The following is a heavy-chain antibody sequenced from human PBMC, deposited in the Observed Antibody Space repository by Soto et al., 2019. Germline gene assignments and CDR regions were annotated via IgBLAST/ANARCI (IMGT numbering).Heavy chain of an antibody. V-gene: IGHV3-53*01. CDR1: GFTVSSNY. D-gene: IGHD6-13*01. Sequence: LRLSCAASGFTVSSNYMSWVRQAPGKGLEWVSVIYSGGSTYYADSVKGRFTISRDNSKNTLYLQMNSLRAEDTAVYYCARDGSSSWYDGMDVWGQGTTVTVS. CDR2: IYSGGST. J-gene: IGHJ6*02. CDR3: ARDGSSSWYDGMDV.